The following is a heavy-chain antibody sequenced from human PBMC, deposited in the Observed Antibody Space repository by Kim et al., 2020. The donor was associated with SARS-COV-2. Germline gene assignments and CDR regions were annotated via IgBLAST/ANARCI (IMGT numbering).Heavy chain of an antibody. J-gene: IGHJ4*02. D-gene: IGHD3-10*01. CDR3: ARSAYYYGSGSYGLNYFDY. CDR1: GGSISSYY. CDR2: IYTSGST. Sequence: SETLSLTCTVSGGSISSYYWSWIRQPAGKGLEWIGRIYTSGSTNYNPSLKSRVTMSVDTSKNQFSLKLSSVTAADTAVYYCARSAYYYGSGSYGLNYFDYWGQGTVVTVSS. V-gene: IGHV4-4*07.